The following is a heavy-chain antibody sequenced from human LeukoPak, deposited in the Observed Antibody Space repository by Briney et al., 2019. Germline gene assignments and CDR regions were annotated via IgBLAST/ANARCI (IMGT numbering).Heavy chain of an antibody. CDR2: ISSSSSTI. CDR1: GFTFSSYS. CDR3: ARGTIRFLEWLLQEVDY. V-gene: IGHV3-48*01. Sequence: PGGSLRLSCAASGFTFSSYSMNWVRQAPGKGLEWVSYISSSSSTIYYADSVKGRFTISRDNAKNSLYLQMNSLRAEDTAVYYCARGTIRFLEWLLQEVDYWGQGTLVTVSS. J-gene: IGHJ4*02. D-gene: IGHD3-3*01.